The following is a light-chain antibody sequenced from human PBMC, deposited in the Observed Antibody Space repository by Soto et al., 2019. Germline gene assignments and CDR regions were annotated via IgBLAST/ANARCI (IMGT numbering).Light chain of an antibody. CDR2: GAS. CDR1: QSVSSN. Sequence: EVVMTQSPATLSVSPGERATLSCRASQSVSSNLAWYQQKPGQAPRLLIYGASTRATGIPARFSGSGSGTEFTLTISSMQSEDLAVYYCQQYNNWPPITLGQGTKLEIK. V-gene: IGKV3-15*01. CDR3: QQYNNWPPIT. J-gene: IGKJ2*01.